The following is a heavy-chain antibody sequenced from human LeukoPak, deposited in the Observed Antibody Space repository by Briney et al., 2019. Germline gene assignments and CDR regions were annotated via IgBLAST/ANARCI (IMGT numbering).Heavy chain of an antibody. CDR3: ARDLGPSRAAAGSAGY. J-gene: IGHJ4*02. D-gene: IGHD6-13*01. Sequence: ASVKVSCKASGYTFTNYGINWVRQAPGQGLEWMGWISDYNGKTNYAQKLQGRVTMTTDTSTSTAYMELRSLRSDDTAVYYCARDLGPSRAAAGSAGYWGQGTLVTASS. CDR2: ISDYNGKT. CDR1: GYTFTNYG. V-gene: IGHV1-18*01.